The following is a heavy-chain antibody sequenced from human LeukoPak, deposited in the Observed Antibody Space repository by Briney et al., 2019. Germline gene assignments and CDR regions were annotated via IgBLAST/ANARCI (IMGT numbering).Heavy chain of an antibody. V-gene: IGHV3-30*18. D-gene: IGHD2-15*01. CDR3: AKSTEPVVVAASYFDY. J-gene: IGHJ4*02. CDR2: ISNDGSNK. CDR1: GFTFSTYG. Sequence: GGSLRLSCAASGFTFSTYGMHWVRQAPGQGLDWVALISNDGSNKYYADSVKGRFTISRDNSKNTLYLQMNSLRGEDTAVYYCAKSTEPVVVAASYFDYWGQGTLVTVSS.